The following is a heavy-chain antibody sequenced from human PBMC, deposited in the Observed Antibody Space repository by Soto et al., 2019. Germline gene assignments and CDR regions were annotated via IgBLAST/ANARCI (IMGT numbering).Heavy chain of an antibody. Sequence: GGSLRLSCAASGFTFSSYSINWVRQAPWKGLEWVSSISSSSSYIYYADSVKGRFTISRDNAKNSLYLQMNSLRAEDTAVYYCAGTPAGYCSSTSCYRSQFMDVWGQGTTVPVSS. CDR3: AGTPAGYCSSTSCYRSQFMDV. J-gene: IGHJ6*02. D-gene: IGHD2-2*01. CDR2: ISSSSSYI. V-gene: IGHV3-21*01. CDR1: GFTFSSYS.